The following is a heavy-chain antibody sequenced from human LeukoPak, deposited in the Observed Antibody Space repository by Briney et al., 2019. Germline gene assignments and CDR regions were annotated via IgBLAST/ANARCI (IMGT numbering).Heavy chain of an antibody. CDR1: GYSFTSYW. CDR3: ARRSSSSHYYYYMDV. J-gene: IGHJ6*03. D-gene: IGHD6-6*01. CDR2: IYPGDSDT. Sequence: GESLKISCKGSGYSFTSYWIGWVRQMPGKGLEWMGIIYPGDSDTRYSPSFQGQVTISADKSISTAYLQWSSLKASDTAMYYCARRSSSSHYYYYMDVWGKGTTVTVSS. V-gene: IGHV5-51*01.